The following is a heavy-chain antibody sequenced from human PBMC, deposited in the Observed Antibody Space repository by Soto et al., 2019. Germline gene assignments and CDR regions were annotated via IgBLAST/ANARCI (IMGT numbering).Heavy chain of an antibody. J-gene: IGHJ3*02. CDR2: IIPILGIA. CDR3: AGGRDAYGDYVAFDI. Sequence: QVQLVQSGAEVKKPGSSVKVSCKASGGTFSSYTISWVRQAPGQGLEWMGRIIPILGIANYAQKFQGRVTITADKSTSTAYMELSSLRSEDTAVYYCAGGRDAYGDYVAFDIWGQGTMVTVSS. CDR1: GGTFSSYT. V-gene: IGHV1-69*02. D-gene: IGHD4-17*01.